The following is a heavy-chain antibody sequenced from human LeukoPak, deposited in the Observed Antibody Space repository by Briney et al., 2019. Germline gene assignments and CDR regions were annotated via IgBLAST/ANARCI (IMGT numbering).Heavy chain of an antibody. CDR3: ARDDYGSYYYYYGMDV. CDR2: IIPIFGTA. Sequence: SVKVSCKASGYTFITYYMHWVRQAPGQGLEWMGGIIPIFGTANYAQKFQGRVTITADEFTSTAYMELSSLRSEDTAVYYCARDDYGSYYYYYGMDVWGQGTTVTVSS. V-gene: IGHV1-69*13. CDR1: GYTFITYY. J-gene: IGHJ6*02. D-gene: IGHD3-16*01.